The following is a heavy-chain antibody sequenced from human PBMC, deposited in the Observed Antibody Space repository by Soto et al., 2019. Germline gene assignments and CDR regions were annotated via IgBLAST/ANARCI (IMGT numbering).Heavy chain of an antibody. CDR1: GGSISSGDYY. D-gene: IGHD3-10*01. Sequence: SETLSLTCTVSGGSISSGDYYWSWIRQPPGKGLEWIGYIYYSGSTYYNPSLKSRVTISVDTSKNQFSLKLSSVTAADTAVYYCDRGQVRYYGSGSVDYWGQGTLVTVSS. V-gene: IGHV4-30-4*01. J-gene: IGHJ4*02. CDR3: DRGQVRYYGSGSVDY. CDR2: IYYSGST.